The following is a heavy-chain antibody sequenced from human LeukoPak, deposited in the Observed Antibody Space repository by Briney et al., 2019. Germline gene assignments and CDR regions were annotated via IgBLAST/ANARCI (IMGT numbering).Heavy chain of an antibody. CDR3: ARHRGGWDAFDI. J-gene: IGHJ3*02. CDR2: VDYSGST. V-gene: IGHV4-39*01. CDR1: GGSIFIGSYY. Sequence: SETLSLTCTVSGGSIFIGSYYWGWIRQPPGKGLEWTGSVDYSGSTYYSPSLKSRVTVSVDTSKNQFSLKLSSVTAADTAVYYCARHRGGWDAFDIWGQGTVVPVSS.